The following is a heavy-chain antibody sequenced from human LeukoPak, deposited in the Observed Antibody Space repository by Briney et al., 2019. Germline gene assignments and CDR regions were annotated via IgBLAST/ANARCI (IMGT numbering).Heavy chain of an antibody. CDR2: ISTSSRYI. CDR3: AKAQMAGGRRYYFDY. CDR1: GSDFRHYI. Sequence: GGSLRLSCAGSGSDFRHYIMNWVRQVPGKGLEWVSSISTSSRYIYYADSIKGRFTISRDDAKNSLYLQMNSLRAEDTALYYCAKAQMAGGRRYYFDYWGQGTLVTVSS. V-gene: IGHV3-21*04. D-gene: IGHD6-19*01. J-gene: IGHJ4*02.